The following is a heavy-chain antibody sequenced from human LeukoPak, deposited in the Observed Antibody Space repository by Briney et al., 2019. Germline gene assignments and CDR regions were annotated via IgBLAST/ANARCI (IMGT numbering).Heavy chain of an antibody. J-gene: IGHJ4*02. CDR2: ISGSGGST. Sequence: GGSLRLSCAASGFTFSSYAMSWVRQAPGKGLEWVSAISGSGGSTYYADSVEGRFTISRDNSKNTLYLQMNSLRAEDTAVYYCARGPLGSGSYSSYWGQGTLVTVSS. CDR3: ARGPLGSGSYSSY. D-gene: IGHD3-10*01. V-gene: IGHV3-23*01. CDR1: GFTFSSYA.